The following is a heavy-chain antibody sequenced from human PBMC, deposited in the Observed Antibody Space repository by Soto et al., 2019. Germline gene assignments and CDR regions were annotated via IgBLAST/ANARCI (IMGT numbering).Heavy chain of an antibody. D-gene: IGHD4-17*01. CDR1: GGSISSGGYY. V-gene: IGHV4-31*03. J-gene: IGHJ5*02. CDR3: ARSHDYGDPLVWFDP. CDR2: IYYSGST. Sequence: QVQLQESGPGLVKPSQTLSLTCTVSGGSISSGGYYWSWIRQHPGKGLEWIGYIYYSGSTYYNPSLRSRVTIAVDTSNDPFSLKLSSVTAADTAVYYCARSHDYGDPLVWFDPWGQGTLVTVSS.